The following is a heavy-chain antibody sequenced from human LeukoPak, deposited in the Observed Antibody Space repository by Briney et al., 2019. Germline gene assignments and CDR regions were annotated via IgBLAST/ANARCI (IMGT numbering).Heavy chain of an antibody. CDR2: IYPGDSDT. D-gene: IGHD3-22*01. CDR3: ARAYYYDSSGYQNWFDP. CDR1: GYSFTSYW. Sequence: GESLKISCKGSGYSFTSYWIGWMRQMPGKGLEWMGIIYPGDSDTRYSPSFQGQVTISADKSISTAYLQWSSLKASDTAMYYCARAYYYDSSGYQNWFDPWGQGTLVTVSS. J-gene: IGHJ5*02. V-gene: IGHV5-51*01.